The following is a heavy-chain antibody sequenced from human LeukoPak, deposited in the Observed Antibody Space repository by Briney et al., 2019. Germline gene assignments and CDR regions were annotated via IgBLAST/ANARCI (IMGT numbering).Heavy chain of an antibody. J-gene: IGHJ4*02. CDR2: ISWNSGSI. Sequence: GGSLRLSCAASGFTFDDYAMHWVRQAPGKGLEWVSGISWNSGSIGYADSVKGRFTISRDNAKNSLYLQMNSLRAEDTALYYCAKDNYDILTGADYWGQGTLVTVSS. CDR3: AKDNYDILTGADY. D-gene: IGHD3-9*01. CDR1: GFTFDDYA. V-gene: IGHV3-9*01.